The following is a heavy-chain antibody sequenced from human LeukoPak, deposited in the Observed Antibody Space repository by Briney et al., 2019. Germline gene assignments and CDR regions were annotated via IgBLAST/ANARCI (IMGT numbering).Heavy chain of an antibody. CDR1: GFTFSSYA. J-gene: IGHJ4*02. D-gene: IGHD3-3*01. CDR3: ATLPSSAFWSGYSFDF. Sequence: PGGSLRLSCAASGFTFSSYAMSWVRQAPGKGLEWVSAISGSGGSTYYADSVKGRFTISRDNSKNTLYLQMTRLRAEDTAVYYCATLPSSAFWSGYSFDFWGQGTLVTVSS. V-gene: IGHV3-23*01. CDR2: ISGSGGST.